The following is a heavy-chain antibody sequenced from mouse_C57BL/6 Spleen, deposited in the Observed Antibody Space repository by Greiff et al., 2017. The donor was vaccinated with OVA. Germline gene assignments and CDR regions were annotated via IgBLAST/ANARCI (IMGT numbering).Heavy chain of an antibody. V-gene: IGHV1-80*01. CDR2: IYPGDGDT. Sequence: QVQLQQSGAELVKPGASVKISCKASGYAFSSYWMNWVKQRPGKGLEWIGQIYPGDGDTNYNGKFKGKATLTADKSSSTAYMQLSSLTSEDSAVYFCAREGYYRWYFEVWGTGTTVTVSS. D-gene: IGHD2-12*01. CDR1: GYAFSSYW. CDR3: AREGYYRWYFEV. J-gene: IGHJ1*03.